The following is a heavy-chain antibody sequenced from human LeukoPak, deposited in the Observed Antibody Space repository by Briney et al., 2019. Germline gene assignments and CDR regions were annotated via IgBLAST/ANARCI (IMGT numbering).Heavy chain of an antibody. V-gene: IGHV4-4*09. J-gene: IGHJ4*02. CDR3: ANSYDGKIVPFDN. CDR2: IYSSGTT. CDR1: GASITNSY. Sequence: SETLSLTCTVSGASITNSYWNWVRQPRGKGLEWIGYIYSSGTTNYHPSLKSRVTISFDVSKNQYSLTLTSVTAADTAVYYCANSYDGKIVPFDNWGQGALVAVSS. D-gene: IGHD4-23*01.